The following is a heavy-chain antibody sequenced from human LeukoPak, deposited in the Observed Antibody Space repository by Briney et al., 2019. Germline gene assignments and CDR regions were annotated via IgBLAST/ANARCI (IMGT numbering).Heavy chain of an antibody. CDR1: GYTFTSYD. Sequence: ASVKVSCTASGYTFTSYDINWVRQATGQGLEWMGWMNPNSGNTGYAQKFQGRVTMTRDTSISTAYMELSRLRSDDTAVYHCARTTLQTLGAWGQGTLVTVSS. CDR3: ARTTLQTLGA. D-gene: IGHD3-10*01. V-gene: IGHV1-8*02. CDR2: MNPNSGNT. J-gene: IGHJ5*02.